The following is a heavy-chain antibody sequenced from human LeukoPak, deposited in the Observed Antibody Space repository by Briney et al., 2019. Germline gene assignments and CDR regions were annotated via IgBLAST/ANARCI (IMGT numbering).Heavy chain of an antibody. Sequence: GASVKVSCKASGYTFTSYGISWVRQAPGQGLEWMGWISAYNGNTNYAQKLQGRVTMTTDTSTSTAYMELRSLRPDDTAVYYCARSLETYYFDYWGQATLVTVHS. CDR2: ISAYNGNT. J-gene: IGHJ4*02. D-gene: IGHD5-24*01. V-gene: IGHV1-18*01. CDR3: ARSLETYYFDY. CDR1: GYTFTSYG.